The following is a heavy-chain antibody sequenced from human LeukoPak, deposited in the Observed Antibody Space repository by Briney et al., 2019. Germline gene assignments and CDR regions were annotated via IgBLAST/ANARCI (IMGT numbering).Heavy chain of an antibody. J-gene: IGHJ4*02. CDR3: TRDLMIRGQTGY. CDR1: GFTFSSYP. V-gene: IGHV3-23*01. D-gene: IGHD3-10*01. CDR2: ISGSVGRT. Sequence: GGSLRLSCAASGFTFSSYPMSWVRQAPGKGLEWVSSISGSVGRTYYADSVKGRFTISRDNSKNTLYLQMNSLRAEDTAVYYCTRDLMIRGQTGYWGQGTLVTVSS.